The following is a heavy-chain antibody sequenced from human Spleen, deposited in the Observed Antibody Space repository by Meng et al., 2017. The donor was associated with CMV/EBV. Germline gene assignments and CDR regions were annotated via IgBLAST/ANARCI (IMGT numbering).Heavy chain of an antibody. Sequence: GESLKISCAASGFTVTDNAMSWVRQAPGKGLEWVSGISGSGGSTNYADSAKGRFTISRDSSKNTLYLQLNSLRAEDTAVYFCAKRVTMVREFITYYYHGMDVWGQGTTVTVSS. D-gene: IGHD3-10*01. CDR1: GFTVTDNA. J-gene: IGHJ6*02. CDR2: ISGSGGST. CDR3: AKRVTMVREFITYYYHGMDV. V-gene: IGHV3-23*01.